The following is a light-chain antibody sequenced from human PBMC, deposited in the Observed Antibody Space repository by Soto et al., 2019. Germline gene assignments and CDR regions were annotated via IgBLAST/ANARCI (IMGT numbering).Light chain of an antibody. Sequence: DIQLTQSPSFLSASVRDRVTITCRASQGISTYLAWYQQKTGKAPTLRIYAASTLQSGVPSRFSGSGSGTEFTLTISSLQPEDFTTYYCQQLNTYPRTFGQGTKVEIK. CDR1: QGISTY. CDR3: QQLNTYPRT. J-gene: IGKJ1*01. CDR2: AAS. V-gene: IGKV1-9*01.